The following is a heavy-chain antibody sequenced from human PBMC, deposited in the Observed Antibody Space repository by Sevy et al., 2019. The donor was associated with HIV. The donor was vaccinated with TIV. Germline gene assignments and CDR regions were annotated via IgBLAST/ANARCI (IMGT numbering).Heavy chain of an antibody. CDR1: GFSFSSYA. CDR3: SREDYYFIMDV. V-gene: IGHV3-30*04. J-gene: IGHJ6*02. CDR2: ISYDGSNK. Sequence: GGSLRLSCAASGFSFSSYATHWVRQAPGKGLEWVAEISYDGSNKYYADSVKGRFTISRDNSKNTLYLQMNSLRAEDTAVYFCSREDYYFIMDVWGQGTTVTVSS.